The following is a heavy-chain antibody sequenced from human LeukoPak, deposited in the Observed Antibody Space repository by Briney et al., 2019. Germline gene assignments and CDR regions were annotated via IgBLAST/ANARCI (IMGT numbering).Heavy chain of an antibody. V-gene: IGHV4-61*02. CDR2: IYTSGST. CDR3: AREEYPRTFDY. CDR1: GGSISSGSYY. J-gene: IGHJ4*02. D-gene: IGHD6-6*01. Sequence: SQTLSLTCTVSGGSISSGSYYWSWIRQPAGKGLEWIGRIYTSGSTTYNPSLKSRVTIPVDTSKNQFSLKLSSVTAADTAVYYCAREEYPRTFDYWGQGTLVTVSS.